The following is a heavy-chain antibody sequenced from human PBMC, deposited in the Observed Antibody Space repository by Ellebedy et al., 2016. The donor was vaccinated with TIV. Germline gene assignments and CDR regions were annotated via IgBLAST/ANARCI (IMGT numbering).Heavy chain of an antibody. CDR2: VNHRGST. CDR1: GGSFSGHS. V-gene: IGHV4-34*01. Sequence: MPSETLSLTCAVNGGSFSGHSWSWIRQPPGKGLEWIGEVNHRGSTSYNRSLRSRVTGSIDTSKYQFSLRLSAVTAADTAVYYCARGNFQDVDLDHWYFDLWGRGTLVTVSS. D-gene: IGHD1-20*01. CDR3: ARGNFQDVDLDHWYFDL. J-gene: IGHJ2*01.